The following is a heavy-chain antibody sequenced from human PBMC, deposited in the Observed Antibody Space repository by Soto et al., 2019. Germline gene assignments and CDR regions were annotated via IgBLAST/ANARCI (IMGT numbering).Heavy chain of an antibody. CDR2: IIPILGIA. CDR1: GGTFSSYT. J-gene: IGHJ3*02. CDR3: ARDQLLDAFEI. V-gene: IGHV1-69*08. D-gene: IGHD2-2*01. Sequence: QVQLVQSGAEVKKPGSSVKVSCKSSGGTFSSYTISWVRQAPGQGLEWMGRIIPILGIANDAQKCQGRVTITADKSKSTADMALSSLRSEDTAVYYCARDQLLDAFEIWGQGTMVTVSS.